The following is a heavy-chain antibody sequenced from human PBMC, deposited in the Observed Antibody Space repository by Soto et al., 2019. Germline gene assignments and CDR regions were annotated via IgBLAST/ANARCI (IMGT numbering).Heavy chain of an antibody. D-gene: IGHD1-26*01. CDR1: GFTIDDYA. CDR2: ISSNSDTI. V-gene: IGHV3-9*01. Sequence: EVQLVESGGGLVQPGRSLRLSCAASGFTIDDYAMHWVRQVPGKGLEWVSGISSNSDTIDYADSVKGRFTISRDNAKNSLFLQMNTLRPEDTALYYCVKDMKWGGMTTLHYFDSWGQGTLVTVSS. J-gene: IGHJ4*02. CDR3: VKDMKWGGMTTLHYFDS.